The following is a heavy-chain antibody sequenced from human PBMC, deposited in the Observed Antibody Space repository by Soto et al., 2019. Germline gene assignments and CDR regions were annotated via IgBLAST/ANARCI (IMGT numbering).Heavy chain of an antibody. J-gene: IGHJ6*02. V-gene: IGHV5-51*01. Sequence: PGESLKISCKGSGYSFTSYWIGWVRQMPGKGLEWMGIIYPGDSDTRYSPSFQGQVTISADKSICTAYLQWSSLKASDTAMYYFARQQGPSEDYYYGMDVWGQGTTVTVSS. CDR1: GYSFTSYW. CDR3: ARQQGPSEDYYYGMDV. CDR2: IYPGDSDT.